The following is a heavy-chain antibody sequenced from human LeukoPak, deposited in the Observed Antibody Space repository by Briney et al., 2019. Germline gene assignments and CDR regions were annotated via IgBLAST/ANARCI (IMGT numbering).Heavy chain of an antibody. D-gene: IGHD3-10*02. CDR2: INPTNGDA. V-gene: IGHV1-46*01. CDR1: GYTITSDF. CDR3: ARDRVSFYYVDTYIPVGFDF. Sequence: GASVKISCKASGYTITSDFMHWVRQAPGHGLEWMGIINPTNGDATYTQKFQGRVTMTRDTSANTFYMELNSLTSEDTAVYCCARDRVSFYYVDTYIPVGFDFWGQGTLVTVSS. J-gene: IGHJ4*02.